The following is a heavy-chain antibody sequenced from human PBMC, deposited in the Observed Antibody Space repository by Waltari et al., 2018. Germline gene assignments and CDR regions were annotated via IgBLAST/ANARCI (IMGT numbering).Heavy chain of an antibody. CDR1: GFTFSVYS. D-gene: IGHD1-1*01. J-gene: IGHJ4*02. CDR2: ISSGSSYI. Sequence: VQLVESGGGLVKPGGSLRLSCGASGFTFSVYSMNWVRQAPGKGLQWVSSISSGSSYISYADSVKGRFTISRDNAKNSLYLEMNSLRAEDTAIYYCARGGRYNLPFDYWGQGTLVTVSS. V-gene: IGHV3-21*02. CDR3: ARGGRYNLPFDY.